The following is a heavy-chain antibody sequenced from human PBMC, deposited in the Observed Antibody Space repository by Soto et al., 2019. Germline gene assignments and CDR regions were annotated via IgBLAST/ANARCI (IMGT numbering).Heavy chain of an antibody. CDR3: ARGSLWFGALGADDP. V-gene: IGHV4-59*01. J-gene: IGHJ5*02. CDR1: GGSISSYF. CDR2: IYYTGRT. D-gene: IGHD3-10*01. Sequence: QVQLQESGPGLVKPSETLSLTCTVSGGSISSYFWSWIRQPPGKGLEWIGYIYYTGRTNYNPSLTSRVPISLDTSKNQCSLKLSPVTAADTAVYYCARGSLWFGALGADDPWGQGTLVTVSS.